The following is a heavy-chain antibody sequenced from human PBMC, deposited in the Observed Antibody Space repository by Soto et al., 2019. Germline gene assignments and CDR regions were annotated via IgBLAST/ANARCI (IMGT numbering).Heavy chain of an antibody. J-gene: IGHJ5*02. D-gene: IGHD2-15*01. CDR3: ARVAVAARPRWYNWFDP. Sequence: QEQLVQSGAEVKKPGASVKVSCKTSGYTFTDYDINWVRQDPGQGLEWIGWMNPNSGETGYAQKFQGRVTMTRSASLSTAYLELSSLRSEDTAVYYCARVAVAARPRWYNWFDPWGQGTLVTVSS. V-gene: IGHV1-8*01. CDR1: GYTFTDYD. CDR2: MNPNSGET.